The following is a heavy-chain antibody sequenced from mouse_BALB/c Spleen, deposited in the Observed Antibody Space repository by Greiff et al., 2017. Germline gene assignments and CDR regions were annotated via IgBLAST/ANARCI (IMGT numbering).Heavy chain of an antibody. J-gene: IGHJ3*01. CDR1: GYTFTSYV. V-gene: IGHV1-14*01. CDR3: ARGDGNDGEFAY. CDR2: INPSNGGT. D-gene: IGHD2-2*01. Sequence: EVQLQQSGPELVKPGASVKMSCKASGYTFTSYVMHWVKQKPEQGLEWIGEINPSNGGTNYNEKFKSKATLTVDKSSSTAYMQLSSLTSEDSAVYYCARGDGNDGEFAYWGQGTLVTVSA.